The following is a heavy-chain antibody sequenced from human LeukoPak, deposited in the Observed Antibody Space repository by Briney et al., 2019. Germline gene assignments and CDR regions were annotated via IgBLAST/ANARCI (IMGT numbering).Heavy chain of an antibody. V-gene: IGHV3-7*01. CDR1: GFTFSTYW. D-gene: IGHD3-22*01. CDR3: ARDSSGYQ. Sequence: GGSLRLSCAASGFTFSTYWMSWVRQAPGKGLEWVANIKEDGSEKYYGDSVKGRFTISRDNAKDSLYLQMNSLRAEDTAVYYCARDSSGYQWGQGTLVTVSS. CDR2: IKEDGSEK. J-gene: IGHJ4*02.